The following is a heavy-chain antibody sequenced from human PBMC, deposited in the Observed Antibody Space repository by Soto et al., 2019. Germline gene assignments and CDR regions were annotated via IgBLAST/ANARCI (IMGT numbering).Heavy chain of an antibody. Sequence: PSETLSLTCTASGGSISSRSYYWGWIRQPPGKGLEWIGSIYYSGSTYYNPSLKSRVTISVDTSKNQFSLKLSSVTAADTAVYYCVRGLFGRLRAFYIWGQGTMVTVSS. V-gene: IGHV4-39*01. CDR1: GGSISSRSYY. D-gene: IGHD2-21*02. CDR2: IYYSGST. CDR3: VRGLFGRLRAFYI. J-gene: IGHJ3*02.